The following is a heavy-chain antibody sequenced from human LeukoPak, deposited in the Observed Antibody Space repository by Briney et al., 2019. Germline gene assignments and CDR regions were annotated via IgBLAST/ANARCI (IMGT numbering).Heavy chain of an antibody. CDR1: GFTFSSYA. Sequence: GGSLRLSCAASGFTFSSYAMSWVRQAPGKGLEWVSAISGSGGSTYYADSVKGRFTISRDNSKNTLYLQMNSLRAGDTAVYYCAKGGQESGRFFDYWGQGTLVTVSS. J-gene: IGHJ4*02. D-gene: IGHD1-26*01. V-gene: IGHV3-23*01. CDR2: ISGSGGST. CDR3: AKGGQESGRFFDY.